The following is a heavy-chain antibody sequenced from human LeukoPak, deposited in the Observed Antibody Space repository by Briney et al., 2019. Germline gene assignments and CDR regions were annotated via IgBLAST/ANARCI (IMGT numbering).Heavy chain of an antibody. CDR1: GFTFSSYA. D-gene: IGHD6-13*01. J-gene: IGHJ1*01. CDR3: ANTAATV. CDR2: IGSTGGST. Sequence: GGSLRLPCSASGFTFSSYAMYWVRQAPGKGLDYVSTIGSTGGSTDYADSVKGRFTISRDNSKNTLYLQMSSLRVEDTAVYYCANTAATVWGQGTLVTVSS. V-gene: IGHV3-64D*09.